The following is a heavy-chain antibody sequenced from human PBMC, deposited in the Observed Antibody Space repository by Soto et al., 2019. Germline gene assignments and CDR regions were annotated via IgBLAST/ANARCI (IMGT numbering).Heavy chain of an antibody. CDR1: GYTFTTND. CDR2: INPSDGNT. CDR3: AREVVNSYGRGRAFDF. J-gene: IGHJ4*02. V-gene: IGHV1-46*01. Sequence: QVHLVQSGAEVKEPGASVKVSCKASGYTFTTNDMHWVRQAPGHGLEWLGRINPSDGNTYYTQKFQGRVTMTRDTSTSTVYMELGSLRSEDTAEYSCAREVVNSYGRGRAFDFWGQGTLVTVSS. D-gene: IGHD5-18*01.